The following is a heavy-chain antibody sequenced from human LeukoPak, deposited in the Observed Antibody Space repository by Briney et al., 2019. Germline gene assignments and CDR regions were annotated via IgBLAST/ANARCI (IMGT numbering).Heavy chain of an antibody. CDR2: ISSFGDDA. J-gene: IGHJ4*01. D-gene: IGHD3-22*01. CDR1: GFSFEHYG. CDR3: AKDQAYLYDNRGLI. Sequence: PGGSLRLSCVVSGFSFEHYGMHWVRQAPGKGLEWLSLISSFGDDASYADSVKGRFTVSRDNTKGSLYLQMNSLTSDDSGLYYCAKDQAYLYDNRGLIWGQGTLVTVSS. V-gene: IGHV3-43*02.